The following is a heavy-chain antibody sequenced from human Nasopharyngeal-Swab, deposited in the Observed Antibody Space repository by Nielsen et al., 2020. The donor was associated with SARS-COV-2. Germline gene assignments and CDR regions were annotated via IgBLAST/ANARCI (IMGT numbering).Heavy chain of an antibody. V-gene: IGHV3-9*01. Sequence: GGSLRLSCVASGFSFEDFAMHWVRQAPGKGLAWVSGITWHYDTLGSADSVRGRFAISRDNAKNTLYLQMNGLRVEDTALYYCAKERPVEGAIDDYHGMDVWGQGTTVTVSS. CDR2: ITWHYDTL. J-gene: IGHJ6*02. CDR1: GFSFEDFA. CDR3: AKERPVEGAIDDYHGMDV. D-gene: IGHD1-26*01.